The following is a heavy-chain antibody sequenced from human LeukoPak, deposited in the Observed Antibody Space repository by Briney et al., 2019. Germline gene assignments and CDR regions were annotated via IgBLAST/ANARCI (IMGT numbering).Heavy chain of an antibody. CDR3: AGEEDLRELRGGREFFQY. D-gene: IGHD3-10*01. J-gene: IGHJ1*01. V-gene: IGHV1-69*13. CDR2: IIPIFGTA. CDR1: GGTFSSYA. Sequence: SVKVSCKASGGTFSSYAISWVRQAPGQGLEWMGGIIPIFGTANYAQKFQGRVTITADESTSTAYMELSSLRSEDTAVYYCAGEEDLRELRGGREFFQYWGQGTLDTVSS.